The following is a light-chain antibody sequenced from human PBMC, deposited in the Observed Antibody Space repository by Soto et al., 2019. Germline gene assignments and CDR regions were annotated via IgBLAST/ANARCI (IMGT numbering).Light chain of an antibody. Sequence: EIVMTQSPATLSVSPGERATLSCRASQSVSSNLAWYQQKPGQAPRLLIYGASTRATGIPGRFSGSGSGTDFTLTISSLEPEDFAVYYCQQYGSSPRTFGQGTKVDIK. CDR2: GAS. V-gene: IGKV3D-15*01. CDR1: QSVSSN. J-gene: IGKJ1*01. CDR3: QQYGSSPRT.